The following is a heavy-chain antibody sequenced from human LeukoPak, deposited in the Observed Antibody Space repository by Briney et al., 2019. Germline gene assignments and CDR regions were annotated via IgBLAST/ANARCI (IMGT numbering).Heavy chain of an antibody. CDR2: ISGNAGST. V-gene: IGHV3-23*01. CDR3: ASRPHGDYPYFDY. J-gene: IGHJ4*01. Sequence: GGSLRLSCAASGFTFSTYAMGWVRQAPGKGLEWVSAISGNAGSTYYADSVKGRFTISRDNSQNTLYLQMSNLSAEDTAVYYCASRPHGDYPYFDYXXXXTXVXVSS. D-gene: IGHD4-17*01. CDR1: GFTFSTYA.